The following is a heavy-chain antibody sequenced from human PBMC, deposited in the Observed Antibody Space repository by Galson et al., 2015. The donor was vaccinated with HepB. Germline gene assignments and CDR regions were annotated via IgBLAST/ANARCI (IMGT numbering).Heavy chain of an antibody. CDR3: ARNHPGYSSGWYLSGWFDP. D-gene: IGHD6-19*01. J-gene: IGHJ5*02. V-gene: IGHV5-10-1*01. Sequence: QSGAEVKKPGESLRISCKGSGYSFTSYWISWVRQMPGKGLEWMGRIDPSDSYTNYSPSFQGHVTISADKSISTAYLQWSSLKASDTAMYYCARNHPGYSSGWYLSGWFDPWGQGTLVTVSS. CDR1: GYSFTSYW. CDR2: IDPSDSYT.